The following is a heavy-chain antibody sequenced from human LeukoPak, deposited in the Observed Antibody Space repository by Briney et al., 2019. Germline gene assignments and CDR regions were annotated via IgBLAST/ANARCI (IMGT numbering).Heavy chain of an antibody. CDR1: GGSFSDYY. D-gene: IGHD6-13*01. V-gene: IGHV4-34*01. CDR2: IDRSEST. Sequence: KASETLSLTCAVYGGSFSDYYWTWIRQPPGKGLEWIGEIDRSESTNYNPSLKSRVTISVDTSKNQFSLKLSSVTAADTAVYYCARGRGITVARGVRPWGQGTLVTVSS. J-gene: IGHJ5*02. CDR3: ARGRGITVARGVRP.